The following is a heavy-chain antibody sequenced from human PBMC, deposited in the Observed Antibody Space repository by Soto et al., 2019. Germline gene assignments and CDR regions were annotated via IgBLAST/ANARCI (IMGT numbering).Heavy chain of an antibody. CDR2: INPNSGGT. V-gene: IGHV1-2*04. CDR3: ARGPYCSGGSCYSHWFDP. J-gene: IGHJ5*02. CDR1: GYTFTGYY. Sequence: GPSVKVSCKASGYTFTGYYMHWVRQAPGQGLEWMGWINPNSGGTNYAQKFQGWVTMTRDTSISTAYMELSRLRSDDTAVYYCARGPYCSGGSCYSHWFDPWGQGTLVTVSS. D-gene: IGHD2-15*01.